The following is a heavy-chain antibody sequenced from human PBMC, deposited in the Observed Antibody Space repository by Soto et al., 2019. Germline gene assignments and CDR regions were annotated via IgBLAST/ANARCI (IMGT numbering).Heavy chain of an antibody. CDR3: AKDRLRGYNWFDP. D-gene: IGHD4-17*01. Sequence: QVQLVESGGGVVQPGRSLRLSCAASGFTFSSYGMQWVRQAPGKGLEWVAVISYDGSNKYYADSVKGRFTISRDNSKNTLYLQMNSLRAEDTAVYYCAKDRLRGYNWFDPWGQGTLVTVSS. CDR1: GFTFSSYG. J-gene: IGHJ5*02. CDR2: ISYDGSNK. V-gene: IGHV3-30*18.